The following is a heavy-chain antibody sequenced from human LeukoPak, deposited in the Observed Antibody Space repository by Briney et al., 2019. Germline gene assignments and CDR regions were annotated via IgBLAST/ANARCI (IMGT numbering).Heavy chain of an antibody. CDR3: ARGAAWDYMDV. D-gene: IGHD6-13*01. Sequence: GGSLRLSCAASGFTFSSYGMHWVRQAPGKGLEWVSSISSSSSYIYYADSVKGRFTISRDNAKNSLYLQMNSLRAEDTAVYYCARGAAWDYMDVWGKGTTVTVSS. CDR2: ISSSSSYI. J-gene: IGHJ6*03. CDR1: GFTFSSYG. V-gene: IGHV3-21*01.